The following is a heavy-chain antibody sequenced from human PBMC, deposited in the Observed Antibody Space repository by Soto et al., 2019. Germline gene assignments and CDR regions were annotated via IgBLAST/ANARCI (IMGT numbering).Heavy chain of an antibody. CDR1: VDSITTYY. D-gene: IGHD1-1*01. CDR2: IDTSGNT. Sequence: PEKLLLTCTGSVDSITTYYWSWFRQPAGKGLEWIGRIDTSGNTNYNPSLKSRVTMSVDTSKKQFSLKLTSVTAADTAVYYCARYSYNWFQREVLYFCGQGSSVIGSS. V-gene: IGHV4-4*07. CDR3: ARYSYNWFQREVLYF. J-gene: IGHJ6*02.